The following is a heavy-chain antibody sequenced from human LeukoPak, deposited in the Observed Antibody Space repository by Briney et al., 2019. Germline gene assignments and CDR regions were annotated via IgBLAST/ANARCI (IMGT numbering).Heavy chain of an antibody. J-gene: IGHJ4*02. CDR1: GGSFSGYY. Sequence: SETLSLTCAVYGGSFSGYYWSWIRQPPGKGLEWIGEINHSGSTNYNPSLKSRVTISVDTSKNQFSLKLSSVTAADTAVYYCARTARDVPAAAVGYWGQGTLVTVSS. CDR2: INHSGST. CDR3: ARTARDVPAAAVGY. D-gene: IGHD2-2*01. V-gene: IGHV4-34*01.